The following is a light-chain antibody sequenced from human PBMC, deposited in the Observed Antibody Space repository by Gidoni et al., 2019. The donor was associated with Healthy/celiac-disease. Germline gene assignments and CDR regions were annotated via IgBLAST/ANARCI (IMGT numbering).Light chain of an antibody. CDR1: SSDVGGYKY. V-gene: IGLV2-11*01. CDR3: CSYAGSYTYV. J-gene: IGLJ1*01. Sequence: QSAMTQPRSVSGPHGQSVTISCTGTSSDVGGYKYVSWYPQHPGKAPKLMIYNVSKRPSGVPDRFSGSKSDSTASLTISGLQAADEADYYCCSYAGSYTYVFGTGTKVTVL. CDR2: NVS.